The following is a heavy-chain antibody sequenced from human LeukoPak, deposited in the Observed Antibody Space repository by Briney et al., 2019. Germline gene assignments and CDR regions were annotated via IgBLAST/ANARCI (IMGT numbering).Heavy chain of an antibody. J-gene: IGHJ3*02. D-gene: IGHD1-26*01. CDR1: GYTFTSYY. CDR3: AWYSGRLYAFDI. Sequence: ASVKVSCKASGYTFTSYYMHWVRQAPGQGLEWMGWINPNSGGTNYAQKFQGRVTMTRDTSISTAYMELSRLRSDDTAVYYCAWYSGRLYAFDIWGQGTMVTVSS. CDR2: INPNSGGT. V-gene: IGHV1-2*02.